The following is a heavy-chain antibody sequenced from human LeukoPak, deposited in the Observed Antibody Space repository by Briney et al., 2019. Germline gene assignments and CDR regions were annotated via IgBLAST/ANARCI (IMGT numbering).Heavy chain of an antibody. J-gene: IGHJ4*02. Sequence: GGSLRLSCAASGFTFNSYSLNWVRQAPGKGLEWISSISGSSSYIYYADSVKGRFTISRDNTKNSLFLQMNSLRAEDTAVYHCARGHYGGNKGFDYWGQGTLVTVSS. V-gene: IGHV3-21*01. CDR1: GFTFNSYS. CDR2: ISGSSSYI. D-gene: IGHD4-17*01. CDR3: ARGHYGGNKGFDY.